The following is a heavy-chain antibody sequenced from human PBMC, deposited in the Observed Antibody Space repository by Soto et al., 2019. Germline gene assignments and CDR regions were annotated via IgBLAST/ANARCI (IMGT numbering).Heavy chain of an antibody. Sequence: SETLSLTCTVSGGSISSYYWSWIRQPPGKGLEWIGYIYYSGSTNYNPSLKSRVTISVDTSKNQFSLKLSSVTAADTAVYYCARDQISYSGSYYGRRRYNWFDPWGQGTLVTVSS. CDR3: ARDQISYSGSYYGRRRYNWFDP. D-gene: IGHD1-26*01. V-gene: IGHV4-59*01. J-gene: IGHJ5*02. CDR2: IYYSGST. CDR1: GGSISSYY.